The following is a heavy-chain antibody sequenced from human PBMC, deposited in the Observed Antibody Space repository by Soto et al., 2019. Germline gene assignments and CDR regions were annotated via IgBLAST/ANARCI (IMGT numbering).Heavy chain of an antibody. CDR1: GFTFSSYG. J-gene: IGHJ6*02. Sequence: QVQLVESGGGVVQPGRSLRLSCAVSGFTFSSYGMHWVRQAPGKGLEWVAVISYDGSNKYYADSVKGRFTISRDNSKNTLYLQMNSLRAEDTAVYYCAKERPNCSGGSCYHDYYYYGMDVWGQGTTVTVSS. V-gene: IGHV3-30*18. CDR2: ISYDGSNK. CDR3: AKERPNCSGGSCYHDYYYYGMDV. D-gene: IGHD2-15*01.